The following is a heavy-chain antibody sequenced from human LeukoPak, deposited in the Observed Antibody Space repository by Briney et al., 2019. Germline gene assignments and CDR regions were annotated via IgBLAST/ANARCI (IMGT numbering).Heavy chain of an antibody. CDR2: IYYDGTNK. CDR3: ARQSTVATDW. CDR1: GFIFSNYG. D-gene: IGHD4-23*01. Sequence: GGSLRLSCAASGFIFSNYGMHWVRQAPGKGLEWVALIYYDGTNKHYADSVKGRFTISRDNSKNTLFLQMNSLRVEDTAVYYCARQSTVATDWWGQGTLVTVSS. J-gene: IGHJ4*02. V-gene: IGHV3-33*01.